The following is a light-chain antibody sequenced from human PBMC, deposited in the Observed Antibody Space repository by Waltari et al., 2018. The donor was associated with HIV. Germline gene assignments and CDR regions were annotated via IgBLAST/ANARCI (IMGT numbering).Light chain of an antibody. CDR1: QDISNY. V-gene: IGKV1-33*01. J-gene: IGKJ4*01. CDR3: QQYYSIPS. Sequence: DIQMTQSPSSLSASVGDRVTITCQASQDISNYLNWYQQKPGKAPKLLIYDASNLETGVPDRISGSGSGTDFTLTIDSLQAEDVAVYYCQQYYSIPSFGGGTKVEI. CDR2: DAS.